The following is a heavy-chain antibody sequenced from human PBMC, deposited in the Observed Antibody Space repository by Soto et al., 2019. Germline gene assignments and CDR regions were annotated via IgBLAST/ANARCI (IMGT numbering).Heavy chain of an antibody. J-gene: IGHJ6*02. CDR2: IYLNDDK. CDR1: GFSLSTCGLG. D-gene: IGHD3-9*01. CDR3: RGYNVLTVYHGSGMDG. V-gene: IGHV2-5*01. Sequence: QITWKASGPTLVKPTQTLTLTCTFSGFSLSTCGLGVGWIRQPPGKAPEWLALIYLNDDKRYSPSLNSRFTITKVTSKIQLVLTFINIVPVDAATYYCRGYNVLTVYHGSGMDGWVQGTMVIVSS.